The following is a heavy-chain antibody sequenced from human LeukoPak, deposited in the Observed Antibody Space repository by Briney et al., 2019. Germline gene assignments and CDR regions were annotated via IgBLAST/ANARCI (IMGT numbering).Heavy chain of an antibody. Sequence: GGTLRLSCAASGFTFSSYGMSWVRQAPGKGLEWVSAISGSGGSTYYADSVKGRFTISRDNSKNTLYLQMNSLRAEDTAVYYCAKVGTYDILTGYYSRIDYWGQGNLVTVSS. V-gene: IGHV3-23*01. CDR1: GFTFSSYG. J-gene: IGHJ4*02. CDR3: AKVGTYDILTGYYSRIDY. CDR2: ISGSGGST. D-gene: IGHD3-9*01.